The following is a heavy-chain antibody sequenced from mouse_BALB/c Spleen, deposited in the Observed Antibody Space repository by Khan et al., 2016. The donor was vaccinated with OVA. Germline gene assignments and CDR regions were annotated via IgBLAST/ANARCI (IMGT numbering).Heavy chain of an antibody. Sequence: EVELVESGGGLVQPGGSRKLSCAASGFTFIDYGMAWVRQTPGKGPEWIAFISSLAYTIYYADTVTGRFTISRENAKKYLYLEMSSQRSDDTAMYYCARGGFAYWGQGTLVTVSA. CDR1: GFTFIDYG. V-gene: IGHV5-15*02. CDR2: ISSLAYTI. CDR3: ARGGFAY. J-gene: IGHJ3*01.